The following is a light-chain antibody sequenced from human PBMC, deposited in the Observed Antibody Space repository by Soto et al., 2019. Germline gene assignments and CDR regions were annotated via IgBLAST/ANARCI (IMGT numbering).Light chain of an antibody. CDR2: DTS. CDR1: QSVSSN. Sequence: EIVMTQSPGTLSVSPGERATLSCRASQSVSSNLAWYQQKHGQAPRLLISDTSNRATGIPARFSGSGSGTDFTLTISSLEPEDFAVYYCQQRSDWRITFGQGTRLEIK. J-gene: IGKJ5*01. V-gene: IGKV3-11*01. CDR3: QQRSDWRIT.